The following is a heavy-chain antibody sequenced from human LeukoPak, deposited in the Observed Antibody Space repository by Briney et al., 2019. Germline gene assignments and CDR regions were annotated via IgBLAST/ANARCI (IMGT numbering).Heavy chain of an antibody. Sequence: GGSLRLSCAASGFTFSRYSMNWVRQAPGKGLEWVSYISSSSSTIYYADSVKGRFTISRDNAKNSLYLQMNSLRAEDTAVYYCAREFSIVVVPAAFDPWGQGTLVTVSS. D-gene: IGHD2-2*01. J-gene: IGHJ5*02. CDR1: GFTFSRYS. V-gene: IGHV3-48*01. CDR3: AREFSIVVVPAAFDP. CDR2: ISSSSSTI.